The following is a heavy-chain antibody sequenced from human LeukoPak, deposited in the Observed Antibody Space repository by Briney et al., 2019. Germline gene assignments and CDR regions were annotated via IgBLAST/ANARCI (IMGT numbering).Heavy chain of an antibody. Sequence: SETLSLTCTVSGGSISSYYWSWIRQPPGKGLEWIGYIYYSGSTNYNPSLKSRVTISVDTSKNQFSLKLSSVTAADTAVYYCARGYGGNSAGFDYWGQGTLVTVSS. V-gene: IGHV4-59*01. CDR2: IYYSGST. D-gene: IGHD4-23*01. J-gene: IGHJ4*02. CDR1: GGSISSYY. CDR3: ARGYGGNSAGFDY.